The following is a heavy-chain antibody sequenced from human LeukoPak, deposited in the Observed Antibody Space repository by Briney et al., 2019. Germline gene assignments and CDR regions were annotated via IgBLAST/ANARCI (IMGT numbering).Heavy chain of an antibody. Sequence: ASVKVSCKASGYTFTSYYMHWVRQAPGQGLEWMGIINPSGGSTSYAQKFQGRVTITADKSTSTAYMELSSLRSEDTAVYYCASLATYYYGSGSYSPNWFDPWGQGTLVTVSS. J-gene: IGHJ5*02. CDR2: INPSGGST. CDR3: ASLATYYYGSGSYSPNWFDP. CDR1: GYTFTSYY. V-gene: IGHV1-46*01. D-gene: IGHD3-10*01.